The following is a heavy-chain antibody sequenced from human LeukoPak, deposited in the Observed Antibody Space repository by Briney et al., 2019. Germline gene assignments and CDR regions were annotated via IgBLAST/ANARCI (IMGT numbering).Heavy chain of an antibody. D-gene: IGHD2-2*01. Sequence: GPVKVSCKASGYTFTSYGISWVRQAPGQGLEWMGWISAYNGNTNYAQKLQGRVTMTTDTSTSTAYMELRSLRSDDTAVYYCARVCQLPAYYYYYMDVWGKGTTVTVSS. J-gene: IGHJ6*03. CDR2: ISAYNGNT. CDR1: GYTFTSYG. V-gene: IGHV1-18*01. CDR3: ARVCQLPAYYYYYMDV.